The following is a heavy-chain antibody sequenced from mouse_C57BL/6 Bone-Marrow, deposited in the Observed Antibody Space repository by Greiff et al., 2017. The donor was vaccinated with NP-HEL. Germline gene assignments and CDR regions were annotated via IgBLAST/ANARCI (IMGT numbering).Heavy chain of an antibody. CDR1: GYTFTDYY. CDR3: ARDHGVYFDD. V-gene: IGHV1-76*01. Sequence: QVQLQQSGAELVRPGASVKLSCKASGYTFTDYYINWVKQRPGQGLEWIARIYPGSGNTYYNEKFKGKATLTAEKSSSTAYMQLSSLTSEDSAVYFCARDHGVYFDDWGQGTTLTVSS. CDR2: IYPGSGNT. J-gene: IGHJ2*01.